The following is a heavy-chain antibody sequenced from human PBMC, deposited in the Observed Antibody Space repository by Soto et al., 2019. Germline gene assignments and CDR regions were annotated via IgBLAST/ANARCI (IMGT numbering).Heavy chain of an antibody. J-gene: IGHJ3*02. D-gene: IGHD4-17*01. V-gene: IGHV4-39*01. CDR2: IYSSGST. CDR1: GGSISSSSYY. CDR3: ARLSYDYGDPNDAFDI. Sequence: PSETLSLTCTVSGGSISSSSYYWGWIRQPPGKGLEWIGSIYSSGSTYYNPSLKSRVTISVDTSKNQFSLKLSSVTAADTAVYYCARLSYDYGDPNDAFDIWGQGTMVTASS.